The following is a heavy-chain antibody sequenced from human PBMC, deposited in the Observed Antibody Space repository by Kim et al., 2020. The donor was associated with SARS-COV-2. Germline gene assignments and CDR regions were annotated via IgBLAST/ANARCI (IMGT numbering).Heavy chain of an antibody. CDR3: AKDRGLWYSSGWYFDY. Sequence: VKGRFTISRDNSKNTLYLQMNSLRAEDTAVYYCAKDRGLWYSSGWYFDYWGQGTLVTISS. D-gene: IGHD6-19*01. J-gene: IGHJ4*02. V-gene: IGHV3-23*01.